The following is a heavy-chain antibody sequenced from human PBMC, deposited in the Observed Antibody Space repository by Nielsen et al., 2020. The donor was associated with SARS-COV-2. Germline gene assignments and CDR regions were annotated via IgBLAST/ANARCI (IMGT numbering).Heavy chain of an antibody. CDR2: IKHDGSEQ. D-gene: IGHD5-12*01. CDR1: GGSISSGDYF. V-gene: IGHV3-7*01. J-gene: IGHJ4*02. CDR3: ARDSYIVPTNYYFDY. Sequence: ETLSLTCTVSGGSISSGDYFWSWIRQPPGKGLEWLANIKHDGSEQYYVDSVKGRFTMSRDNAKNLLYLQMNSLRDDDTAVYYCARDSYIVPTNYYFDYWGQGALVTVSS.